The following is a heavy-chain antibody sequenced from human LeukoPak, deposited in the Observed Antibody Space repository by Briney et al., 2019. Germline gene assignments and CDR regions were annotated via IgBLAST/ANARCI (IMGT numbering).Heavy chain of an antibody. CDR2: LYSGGAT. D-gene: IGHD6-19*01. CDR1: GFTVSSNY. J-gene: IGHJ4*02. V-gene: IGHV3-53*01. CDR3: TKLKGWYGEGFFDY. Sequence: GGSLRLSCAASGFTVSSNYMSWVRQPAGKGLEWVSVLYSGGATFYADSVEGRFTISRDTSKNTLYLQMNDLRADDTAVYYCTKLKGWYGEGFFDYWGQGTLVTVSS.